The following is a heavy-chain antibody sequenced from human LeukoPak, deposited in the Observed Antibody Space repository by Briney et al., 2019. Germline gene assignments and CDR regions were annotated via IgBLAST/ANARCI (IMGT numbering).Heavy chain of an antibody. V-gene: IGHV3-33*08. CDR3: SLYTNGCFRH. Sequence: PGRSLRLSCAASGFIFSSYGMHWVRQAPGKGLEWVAVIWYDGSNKYYADSVKGRFTISRDNSKNTLYLQMSSLKTEDTAVYYCSLYTNGCFRHWGQGTLVTVSS. J-gene: IGHJ1*01. CDR1: GFIFSSYG. D-gene: IGHD2-2*02. CDR2: IWYDGSNK.